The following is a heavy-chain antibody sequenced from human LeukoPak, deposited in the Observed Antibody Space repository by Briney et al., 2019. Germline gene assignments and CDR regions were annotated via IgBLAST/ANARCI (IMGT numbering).Heavy chain of an antibody. CDR2: IYPDDSDT. J-gene: IGHJ6*02. D-gene: IGHD3-10*01. CDR1: GYSFGNRW. V-gene: IGHV5-51*01. Sequence: PGESLKISCKGSGYSFGNRWIGWVRQMPGKGLEWMGIIYPDDSDTIYSPSFEGQVTISADKSISTAYLQWSSLKASDTAMYYCARGAYGSGSYYTYYGMDVWGQGTTVTVSS. CDR3: ARGAYGSGSYYTYYGMDV.